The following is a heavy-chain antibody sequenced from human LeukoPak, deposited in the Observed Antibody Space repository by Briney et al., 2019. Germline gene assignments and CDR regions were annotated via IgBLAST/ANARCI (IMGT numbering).Heavy chain of an antibody. CDR1: GFTFSNYW. CDR3: IRSRSGSYGYFDY. V-gene: IGHV3-74*01. CDR2: ISPDGSST. D-gene: IGHD3-10*01. J-gene: IGHJ4*02. Sequence: SGGSLRLSCAASGFTFSNYWMHWVRQAPGKGLAWVSRISPDGSSTSYGDSVKGRFTISRDNAKNTVYLQMNSLRAEDTAVYYCIRSRSGSYGYFDYWGQGTLVTVSS.